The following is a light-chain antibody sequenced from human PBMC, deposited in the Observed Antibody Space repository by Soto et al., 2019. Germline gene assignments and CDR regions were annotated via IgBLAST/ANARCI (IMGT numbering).Light chain of an antibody. CDR1: QSVSSN. J-gene: IGKJ5*01. V-gene: IGKV3-15*01. Sequence: EIVMTQSPATLSVSPGVRATLSCRASQSVSSNLAWYQQKPGKAPRLLIYGASTRATGIPDRFSGSGSGTEFTLTISSLQSEDFAVFYCQQYDNWPITFGQGTRLQIK. CDR2: GAS. CDR3: QQYDNWPIT.